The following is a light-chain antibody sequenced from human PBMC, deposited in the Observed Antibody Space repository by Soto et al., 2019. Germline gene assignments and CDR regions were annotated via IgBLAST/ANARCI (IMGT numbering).Light chain of an antibody. Sequence: VMTQSPGTLSVSPGERATLSCRASQSVSSNLAWYQQKPGQAPRLLIYGASTRATGIPARFSGSGSGTEFTLTISSLQSEDFAVYYCQQYNNWPITFGQGTRLEIK. CDR2: GAS. J-gene: IGKJ5*01. CDR1: QSVSSN. V-gene: IGKV3-15*01. CDR3: QQYNNWPIT.